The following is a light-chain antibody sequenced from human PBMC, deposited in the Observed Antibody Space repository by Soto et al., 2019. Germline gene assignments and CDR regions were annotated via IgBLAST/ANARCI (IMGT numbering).Light chain of an antibody. V-gene: IGLV2-14*01. Sequence: QSALTQPASVSGSPGQSITISCTGTGSDVGGYNYVSWYQQHPGKAPKLMIYEVSNRPSGVANRFSGSKSGNTASLTISGLQAEDEADEDCSSYTSSTARVFGGGTKLTVL. CDR1: GSDVGGYNY. CDR3: SSYTSSTARV. CDR2: EVS. J-gene: IGLJ3*02.